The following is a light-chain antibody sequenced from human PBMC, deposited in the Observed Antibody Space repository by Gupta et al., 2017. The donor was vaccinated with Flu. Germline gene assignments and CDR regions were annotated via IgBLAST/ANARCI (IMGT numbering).Light chain of an antibody. Sequence: GDSLRSYYASWYQQRPGQAPVLVIYGKNIRPSGIPDRFSASSSRDTVSLTITGAQAEDEADYYCSSRDSSGDHILFGGGTKLTVL. J-gene: IGLJ2*01. CDR1: SLRSYY. CDR2: GKN. V-gene: IGLV3-19*01. CDR3: SSRDSSGDHIL.